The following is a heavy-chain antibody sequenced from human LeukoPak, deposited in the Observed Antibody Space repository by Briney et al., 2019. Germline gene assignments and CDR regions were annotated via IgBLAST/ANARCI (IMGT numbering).Heavy chain of an antibody. Sequence: SETLSLTCTVSGGSISSRSYYWGWIRQPPGKGLGWIGNIHYSGSTYYNPSLKSRVTISEDTSKNQFSLKVSTVTAADTAVYYCARYDGSAFGFDYWGLGTLVTVSS. J-gene: IGHJ4*02. CDR3: ARYDGSAFGFDY. CDR2: IHYSGST. CDR1: GGSISSRSYY. V-gene: IGHV4-39*01. D-gene: IGHD3-22*01.